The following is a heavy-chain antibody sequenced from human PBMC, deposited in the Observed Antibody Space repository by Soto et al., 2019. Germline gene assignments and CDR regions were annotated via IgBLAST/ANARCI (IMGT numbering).Heavy chain of an antibody. CDR2: ISKSGTYI. CDR1: GLLFSNYS. J-gene: IGHJ1*01. V-gene: IGHV3-21*06. Sequence: GGSLRLSCAASGLLFSNYSMNWVRQVPGKGLEWVSSISKSGTYIDYADSLKGRFTISRDNAKNSLFLQMNSPRAEDTAVYYCANGASSGWYGEYFQHWGQGALVTVS. CDR3: ANGASSGWYGEYFQH. D-gene: IGHD6-19*01.